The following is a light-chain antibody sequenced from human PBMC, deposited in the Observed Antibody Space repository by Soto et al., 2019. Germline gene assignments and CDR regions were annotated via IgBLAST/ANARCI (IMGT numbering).Light chain of an antibody. J-gene: IGLJ1*01. CDR2: DVS. CDR1: SSDVGGYNY. Sequence: QSALTQPASVSGSPGQSITISCTGTSSDVGGYNYVSWYQQHPGKAPKLMIYDVSNRPSGVSNRFSGSKSCNTASLTISGLQAEDEADYYCSSYTSSSTHYVFGTGTKLTVL. V-gene: IGLV2-14*01. CDR3: SSYTSSSTHYV.